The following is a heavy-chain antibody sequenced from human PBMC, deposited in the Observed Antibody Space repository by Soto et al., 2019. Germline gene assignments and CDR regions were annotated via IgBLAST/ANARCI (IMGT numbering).Heavy chain of an antibody. D-gene: IGHD3-16*01. CDR2: IYYSGST. J-gene: IGHJ4*02. V-gene: IGHV4-59*08. Sequence: SETLSLTCAVSGGSIGSYYGSWIRQPPGKGLEWIGYIYYSGSTNYNPSLKSRVTISVDTSKNQFSLKLSLKLSSVTAADTAVYYCARRWGDYFDYWGQGTLVTVSS. CDR3: ARRWGDYFDY. CDR1: GGSIGSYY.